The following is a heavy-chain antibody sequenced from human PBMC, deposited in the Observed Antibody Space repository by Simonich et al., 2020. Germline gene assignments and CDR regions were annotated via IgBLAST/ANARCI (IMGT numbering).Heavy chain of an antibody. CDR3: ARHDRWLQFYFDY. D-gene: IGHD5-12*01. J-gene: IGHJ4*02. Sequence: QVQLQQWGAGLLKPSETLSLTCTVSGGSISSYYWSWIRQPPGKGLEWIGYIYYSGSTNYNPSLKSRVTISVDTSKNQFSLKLSSVTAADTAVYYCARHDRWLQFYFDYWGQGTLVTVSS. CDR1: GGSISSYY. CDR2: IYYSGST. V-gene: IGHV4-59*08.